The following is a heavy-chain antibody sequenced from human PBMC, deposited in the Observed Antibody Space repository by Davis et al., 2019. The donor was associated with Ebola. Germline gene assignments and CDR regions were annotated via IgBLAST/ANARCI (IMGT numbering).Heavy chain of an antibody. CDR3: AKERAYSSSSGWGDY. CDR1: GFTFSSYG. CDR2: IRYDGSNK. D-gene: IGHD6-6*01. V-gene: IGHV3-30*02. J-gene: IGHJ4*02. Sequence: PGGSLRLSCAASGFTFSSYGMHWVRQAPGKGLEWVAFIRYDGSNKYYADSVKGRFTISRDNSKNTLYLQMNSLRAEDTAVYYCAKERAYSSSSGWGDYWGQGTLVTVSS.